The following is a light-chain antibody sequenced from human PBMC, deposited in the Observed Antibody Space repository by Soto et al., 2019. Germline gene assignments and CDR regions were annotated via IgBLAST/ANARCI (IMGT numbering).Light chain of an antibody. CDR2: EVT. J-gene: IGLJ2*01. V-gene: IGLV2-8*01. CDR1: SSDVGAYNY. Sequence: QSALTQPPSASGSPGQSVTISCTGTSSDVGAYNYVSWYQQHPGKAPKLLIYEVTKRPSGVPDRFSGSKSGNTASLTVSGLQDEDEADYYCNSYAGSNNLVFGGGTQLTVL. CDR3: NSYAGSNNLV.